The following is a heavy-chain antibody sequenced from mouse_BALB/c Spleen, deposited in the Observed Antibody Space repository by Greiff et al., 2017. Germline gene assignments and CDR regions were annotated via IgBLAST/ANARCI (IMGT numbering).Heavy chain of an antibody. Sequence: QVQLQQSGAELARPGASVKMSCKASGYTFTSYTMHWVKQRPGQGLEWIGYINPSSGYTNYNQKFKDKATLTADKSSSTAYMQLSSLTSEDYAVHYCAKEREYDYDGYAMDDWGQGTSVTVSS. CDR3: AKEREYDYDGYAMDD. V-gene: IGHV1-4*01. CDR1: GYTFTSYT. CDR2: INPSSGYT. J-gene: IGHJ4*01. D-gene: IGHD2-4*01.